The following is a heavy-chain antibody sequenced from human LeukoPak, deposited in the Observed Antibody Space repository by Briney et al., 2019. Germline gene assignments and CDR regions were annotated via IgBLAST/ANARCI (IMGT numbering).Heavy chain of an antibody. D-gene: IGHD2-2*01. Sequence: PGRSLRLSCAASGFTSSSYGMHWVRQAPGKGLEWVAVIWYDGSNKYYADSVKGRFTISRDNSKNTLYLQMNSLRAEDTAVYYCARTGWEYQLLFHYYYYYGMDVWGQGTTVTVSS. V-gene: IGHV3-33*01. CDR1: GFTSSSYG. CDR2: IWYDGSNK. CDR3: ARTGWEYQLLFHYYYYYGMDV. J-gene: IGHJ6*02.